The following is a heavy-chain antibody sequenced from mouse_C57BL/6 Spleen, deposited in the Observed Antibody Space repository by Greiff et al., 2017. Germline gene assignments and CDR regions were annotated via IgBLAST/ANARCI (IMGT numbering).Heavy chain of an antibody. J-gene: IGHJ2*01. CDR2: INPGSGGT. Sequence: VKLMESGAELVRPGTSVKVSCKASGYAFTNYLIEWVKQRPGQGLEWIGVINPGSGGTNYNEKFKGKATLTADKSSSTAYMQLSSLTSEDSAVYFCARDGYSDYWGQGTTLTVSS. D-gene: IGHD1-1*01. CDR3: ARDGYSDY. V-gene: IGHV1-54*01. CDR1: GYAFTNYL.